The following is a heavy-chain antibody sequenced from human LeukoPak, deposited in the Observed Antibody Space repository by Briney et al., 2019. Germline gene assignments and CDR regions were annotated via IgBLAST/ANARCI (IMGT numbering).Heavy chain of an antibody. CDR1: GYTFTGYY. J-gene: IGHJ4*02. Sequence: ASVKVSCKASGYTFTGYYMHWVRQAPGQGLEWMGWINPNSGGTNYAQKFQGRVTMTRDTSISTAYMELSRLRSDDTAVYYCARDRMGATGTTSPSSSPNYYFDYWGQGTLVTVSS. V-gene: IGHV1-2*02. D-gene: IGHD1-7*01. CDR3: ARDRMGATGTTSPSSSPNYYFDY. CDR2: INPNSGGT.